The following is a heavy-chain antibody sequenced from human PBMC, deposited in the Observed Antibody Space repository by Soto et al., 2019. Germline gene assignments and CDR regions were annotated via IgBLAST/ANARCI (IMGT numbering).Heavy chain of an antibody. CDR2: INHSGST. CDR1: GGSFSGYY. J-gene: IGHJ4*02. V-gene: IGHV4-34*01. D-gene: IGHD1-26*01. CDR3: ASGGSSFLYSGYFDY. Sequence: SETLSLTCAVYGGSFSGYYWSWIRQPPGKGLEWIGEINHSGSTNYNPSLKSRVTISVDTSKNQFSLKLSSVTAADTAVYYCASGGSSFLYSGYFDYWGQGTLVTVSS.